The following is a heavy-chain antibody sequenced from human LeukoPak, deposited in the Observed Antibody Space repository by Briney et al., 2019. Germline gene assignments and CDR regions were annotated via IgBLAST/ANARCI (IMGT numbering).Heavy chain of an antibody. Sequence: GGSLRLSCAASGFTFDDYAMHWVRQVPGKGLEWVSGISWNSGSIGYADSVKGRFTISRDNAKNSPYMEMKSLRAEDAALYYCAKRGLRGSGWYFDLWGQGTLVAVSS. CDR1: GFTFDDYA. V-gene: IGHV3-9*01. CDR2: ISWNSGSI. D-gene: IGHD6-19*01. CDR3: AKRGLRGSGWYFDL. J-gene: IGHJ4*02.